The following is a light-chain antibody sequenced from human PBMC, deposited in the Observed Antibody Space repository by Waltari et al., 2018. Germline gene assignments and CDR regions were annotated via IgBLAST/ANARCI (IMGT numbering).Light chain of an antibody. J-gene: IGLJ3*02. Sequence: QSVLTQPPSASGTPGQRVTIPCSGSSSNIGSNTVNWCQQLPGTAPKLLIYSNKQRPSGVPDRFSGSKSGTSASLAISGLQSEDEADYYCAAWDDSLNGWVFGGWTKLTVL. CDR1: SSNIGSNT. V-gene: IGLV1-44*01. CDR3: AAWDDSLNGWV. CDR2: SNK.